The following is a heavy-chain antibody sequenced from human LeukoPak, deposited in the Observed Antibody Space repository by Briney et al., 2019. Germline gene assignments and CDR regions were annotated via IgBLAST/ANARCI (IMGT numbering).Heavy chain of an antibody. V-gene: IGHV4-39*01. D-gene: IGHD6-13*01. CDR2: IYNSGVT. CDR3: VRQSGSSTRDDYYYGVDV. J-gene: IGHJ6*02. Sequence: SETLSLTCSVSGGSISSSTYYWGWIRQPPGHGLEWIGSIYNSGVTYYNPSLKSRVTISVDTSKNQFSLKLTSVTAADTAIYHCVRQSGSSTRDDYYYGVDVWGQGTTVTVSS. CDR1: GGSISSSTYY.